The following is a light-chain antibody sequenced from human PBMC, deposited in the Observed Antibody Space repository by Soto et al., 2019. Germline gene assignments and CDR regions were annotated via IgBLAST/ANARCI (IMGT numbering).Light chain of an antibody. Sequence: EIVMTQSPATLSVSPGERATLSCRASQSVSANLAWYQHKPGQAPRLLIYGASTRATGIPARFSGSGTGTDFTLTISRLQSDDFAVYYRQQYSKPPTLGRGTKVDIK. CDR2: GAS. V-gene: IGKV3-15*01. J-gene: IGKJ1*01. CDR1: QSVSAN. CDR3: QQYSKPPT.